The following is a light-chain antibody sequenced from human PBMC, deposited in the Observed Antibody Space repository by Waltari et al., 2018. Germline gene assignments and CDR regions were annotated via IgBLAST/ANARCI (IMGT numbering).Light chain of an antibody. Sequence: SALTQPASVSGSLGQSITFSCTGTSSDVGGYNYVAWYQQHPGKAPKLMIHDVSNRPSGVSMRFSGSQSGNTAALTISGLQADDEADYDCISYSSATPGNVVIGGGTKLTVL. V-gene: IGLV2-14*01. J-gene: IGLJ2*01. CDR1: SSDVGGYNY. CDR2: DVS. CDR3: ISYSSATPGNVV.